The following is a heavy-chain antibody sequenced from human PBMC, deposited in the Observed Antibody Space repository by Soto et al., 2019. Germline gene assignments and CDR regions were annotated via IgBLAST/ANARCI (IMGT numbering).Heavy chain of an antibody. CDR2: IIPIFGTA. V-gene: IGHV1-69*13. J-gene: IGHJ6*02. CDR3: ARSIAAAEYYYYGMDV. D-gene: IGHD6-13*01. CDR1: GGTFSSYA. Sequence: SVKVSCKASGGTFSSYAISWVRQAPGQGLEWMGGIIPIFGTANYAQKFQGRVTITADESTSTAYMELSSLRSEDTAVYYCARSIAAAEYYYYGMDVWGQGTTVTVSS.